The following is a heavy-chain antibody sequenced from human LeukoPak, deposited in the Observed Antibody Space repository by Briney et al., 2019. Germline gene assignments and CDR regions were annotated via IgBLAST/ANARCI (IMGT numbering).Heavy chain of an antibody. CDR3: ARGDVGATLDFYYFDMDV. Sequence: SETLSLTCAVYGGSFSSYYWSWIRQPPGKGLEWIGEINHSGSTNYNPSLKSRVTISVYTSKNQFSLKLSSVTAADTAVYYCARGDVGATLDFYYFDMDVWGRGTTVTVSS. D-gene: IGHD1-26*01. J-gene: IGHJ6*02. CDR1: GGSFSSYY. V-gene: IGHV4-34*01. CDR2: INHSGST.